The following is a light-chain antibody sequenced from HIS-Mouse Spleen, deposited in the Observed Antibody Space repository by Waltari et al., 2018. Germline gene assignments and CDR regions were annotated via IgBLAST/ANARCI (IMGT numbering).Light chain of an antibody. CDR1: SRDVGGYNY. V-gene: IGLV2-8*01. CDR2: EVS. CDR3: SSYAGSNNVV. Sequence: QSALTQPPPASGSPGQSVTISSPGTSRDVGGYNYVSWYQQHPGKAPKLMIYEVSKRPSGVPDRFSGSKSGNTASLTVSGLQAEDEADYYCSSYAGSNNVVFGGGTKLTVL. J-gene: IGLJ2*01.